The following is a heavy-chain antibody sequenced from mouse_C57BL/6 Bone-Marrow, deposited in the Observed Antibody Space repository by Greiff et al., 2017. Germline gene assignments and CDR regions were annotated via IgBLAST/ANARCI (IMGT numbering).Heavy chain of an antibody. J-gene: IGHJ2*01. D-gene: IGHD2-4*01. Sequence: VQLQESGAELVRPGTSVKVSCKASGYAFTNYLIEWVKQRPGQGLEWIGVINPGSGGTNYNEKFKGKATLTADKSSSTAYMQLSSLTSEDSAVYFGARRYDYGGSDYWGQGTTLTVSS. CDR1: GYAFTNYL. CDR2: INPGSGGT. CDR3: ARRYDYGGSDY. V-gene: IGHV1-54*01.